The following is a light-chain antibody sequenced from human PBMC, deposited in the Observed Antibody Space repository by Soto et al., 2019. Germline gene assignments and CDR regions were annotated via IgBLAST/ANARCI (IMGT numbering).Light chain of an antibody. Sequence: QSALTQPPSVSAAPGQKVTISCSGSSSNIGENDVSWYQQFPGTAPKLLIYGNNKRPSGIPDRFFGSRSGTSATLGITGLQTGDEADYYCGTWDTSLSGGVFGGGTKVTVL. CDR3: GTWDTSLSGGV. CDR1: SSNIGEND. V-gene: IGLV1-51*01. J-gene: IGLJ2*01. CDR2: GNN.